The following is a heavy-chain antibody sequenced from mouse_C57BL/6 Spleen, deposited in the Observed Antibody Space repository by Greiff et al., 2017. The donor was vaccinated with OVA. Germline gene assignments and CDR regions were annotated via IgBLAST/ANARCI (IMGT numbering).Heavy chain of an antibody. Sequence: EVQVVESGPGLVKPSQSLSLTCSVTGYSITSGSYWNWLRQFPGNKLEWMGYISYDGSNDSNPSLKNRISITRDTSKNQFFLKLNSVTTEDTATYYCARGDDYDFDYWGKGTTLTVSS. J-gene: IGHJ2*01. D-gene: IGHD2-4*01. V-gene: IGHV3-6*01. CDR2: ISYDGSN. CDR3: ARGDDYDFDY. CDR1: GYSITSGSY.